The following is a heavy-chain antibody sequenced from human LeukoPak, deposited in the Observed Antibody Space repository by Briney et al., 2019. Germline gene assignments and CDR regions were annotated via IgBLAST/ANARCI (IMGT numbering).Heavy chain of an antibody. CDR3: AKDQGYCSGGSCHWYFRL. V-gene: IGHV3-23*01. J-gene: IGHJ2*01. CDR1: GFSFNNYA. Sequence: GGSLRLSCATSGFSFNNYALSWVRQAPGKGLEWVSTISGSGSSTYHADSVKGRLTISRDNSKNTLYLQMNSLRAEDTALYYCAKDQGYCSGGSCHWYFRLWGRGTLVTVSS. D-gene: IGHD2-15*01. CDR2: ISGSGSST.